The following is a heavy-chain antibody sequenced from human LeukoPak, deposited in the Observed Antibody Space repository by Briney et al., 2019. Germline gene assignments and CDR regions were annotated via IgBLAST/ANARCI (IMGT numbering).Heavy chain of an antibody. V-gene: IGHV3-43*01. Sequence: GGSLRLSCAASGFTFDDYTMHWVRQAPGKGLEWVSLISWDGGSTYYADSVKGRFTISRDNSKNSLYLQVNSLRTEDTALYYCAKDMTGYSSFMDVWGKGTTVTVSS. D-gene: IGHD6-13*01. J-gene: IGHJ6*03. CDR1: GFTFDDYT. CDR3: AKDMTGYSSFMDV. CDR2: ISWDGGST.